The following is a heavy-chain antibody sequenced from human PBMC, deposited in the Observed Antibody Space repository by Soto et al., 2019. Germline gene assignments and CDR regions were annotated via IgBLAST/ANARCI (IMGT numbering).Heavy chain of an antibody. CDR1: GFTFSSYA. D-gene: IGHD3-22*01. V-gene: IGHV3-23*01. J-gene: IGHJ3*02. CDR3: AKDLWYYDSSGYGAFDI. CDR2: ISGSGGST. Sequence: GGSLRLSCAASGFTFSSYAMSWVRQAPGKGLEWVSAISGSGGSTYYADSVKGRFTISRDKSKNTLYLQMNSLRAEDTAVYYCAKDLWYYDSSGYGAFDIWGQGTMVTVSS.